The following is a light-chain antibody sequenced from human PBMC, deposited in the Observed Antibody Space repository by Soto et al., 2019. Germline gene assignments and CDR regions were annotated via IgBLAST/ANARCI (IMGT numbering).Light chain of an antibody. CDR2: EVR. V-gene: IGLV2-14*01. CDR1: NTDVGGYNY. Sequence: QSALTQPRSVSGSPGQSVTISCTGTNTDVGGYNYVSWYQQHPGKAPKLIIYEVRNRPSGVSNRLSGSKSGNTASLTISGLQADDEADYYCVSYTSSSIRVFGGGTKLTV. CDR3: VSYTSSSIRV. J-gene: IGLJ3*02.